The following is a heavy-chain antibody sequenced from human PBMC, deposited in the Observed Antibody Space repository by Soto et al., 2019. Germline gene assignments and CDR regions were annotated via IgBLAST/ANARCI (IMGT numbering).Heavy chain of an antibody. Sequence: PGGSLRLSCAASGFTFSSYAMHWVRQAPGKGLGWVAVISYDGSNKYYADSVKGRFTISRDNSKNTLYLQMNSLRAEDTAVYYCARDSVSYTSAVAGTAYFDYWGQGTLVTVSS. CDR2: ISYDGSNK. D-gene: IGHD6-19*01. J-gene: IGHJ4*02. V-gene: IGHV3-30-3*01. CDR3: ARDSVSYTSAVAGTAYFDY. CDR1: GFTFSSYA.